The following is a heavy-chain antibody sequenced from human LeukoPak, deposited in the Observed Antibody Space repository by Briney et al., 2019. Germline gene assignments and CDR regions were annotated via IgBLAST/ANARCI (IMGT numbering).Heavy chain of an antibody. J-gene: IGHJ4*02. CDR2: MNPNSGNT. CDR1: GYTFTSYD. D-gene: IGHD6-13*01. CDR3: ARPLHRCSWYAY. Sequence: ASVKVSCKASGYTFTSYDINWVRQATGQGLGWMGWMNPNSGNTGYAQKFQGRVTMTRNTSISTAYMELSSLRSEDTAVYYCARPLHRCSWYAYWGQGTLVTVSS. V-gene: IGHV1-8*01.